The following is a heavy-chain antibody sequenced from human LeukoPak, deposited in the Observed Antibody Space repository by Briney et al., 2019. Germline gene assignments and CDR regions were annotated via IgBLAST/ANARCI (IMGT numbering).Heavy chain of an antibody. Sequence: GGSLRLSCAASGFTVSSNYMSWVRQAPGKGLEWVSVIYSGGSTYYADSVKGRFTISRDNSKTTLYLQMNSLRAEDTAVYYCARGGYDILTTYFDYWGQGTLVTVSS. D-gene: IGHD3-9*01. J-gene: IGHJ4*02. CDR1: GFTVSSNY. V-gene: IGHV3-53*01. CDR2: IYSGGST. CDR3: ARGGYDILTTYFDY.